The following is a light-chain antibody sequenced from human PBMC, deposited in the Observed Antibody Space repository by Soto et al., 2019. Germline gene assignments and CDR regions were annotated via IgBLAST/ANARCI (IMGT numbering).Light chain of an antibody. CDR2: SAS. CDR1: QGIDSW. V-gene: IGKV1-12*01. CDR3: QRTSSFPPYT. J-gene: IGKJ2*01. Sequence: DIQMTQSPSSVSASVGDRVTITCRASQGIDSWLAWYQQKPGKAPRILIYSASTLQYGVPSRFSGSGSGTLFTLTITGLQHEDSATYFCQRTSSFPPYTFGQGTKLEIK.